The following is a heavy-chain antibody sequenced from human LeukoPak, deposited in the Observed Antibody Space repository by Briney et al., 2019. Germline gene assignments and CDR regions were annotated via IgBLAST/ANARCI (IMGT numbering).Heavy chain of an antibody. J-gene: IGHJ4*02. CDR1: GFKFSDYW. Sequence: PGGSLRPSCAASGFKFSDYWMAWVRQAPGKGLEWAANINPDGSATFYVDSVKGRFTISRDNAKNSLYLQMNSLRVEGTAVYYCVRSIDYWGQGNLVTVSS. V-gene: IGHV3-7*01. CDR3: VRSIDY. CDR2: INPDGSAT.